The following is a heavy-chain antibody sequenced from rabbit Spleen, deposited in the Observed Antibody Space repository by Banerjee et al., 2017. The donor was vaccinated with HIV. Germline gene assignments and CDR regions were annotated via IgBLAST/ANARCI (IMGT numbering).Heavy chain of an antibody. CDR2: IDSGSRDFT. CDR1: GFSFSDRDV. D-gene: IGHD8-1*01. Sequence: QEQLVESGGGLVQPEGSLTLTCKASGFSFSDRDVMCWVRQAPGKGLEWIACIDSGSRDFTYSASWAQGRFTISKTSSTTVTLQMTSLTVADTATYFCARDTGSSFSSYGMDLWGPGTLVTVS. CDR3: ARDTGSSFSSYGMDL. V-gene: IGHV1S45*01. J-gene: IGHJ6*01.